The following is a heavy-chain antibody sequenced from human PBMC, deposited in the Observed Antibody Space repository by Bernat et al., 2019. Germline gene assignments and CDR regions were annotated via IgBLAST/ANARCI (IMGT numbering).Heavy chain of an antibody. CDR3: AKDVNWNFDP. J-gene: IGHJ5*02. V-gene: IGHV3-7*03. CDR2: INPHGSEK. CDR1: GFTFSSYW. D-gene: IGHD1-1*01. Sequence: EVQLVDSGGDLVQPGGSLRLSCAASGFTFSSYWMTWVRQAPGKGLEWVASINPHGSEKSYVDSVKGRFTISRDNAKNSLYLQMNSLSPDDTAVYYCAKDVNWNFDPWGQGTLVTVSS.